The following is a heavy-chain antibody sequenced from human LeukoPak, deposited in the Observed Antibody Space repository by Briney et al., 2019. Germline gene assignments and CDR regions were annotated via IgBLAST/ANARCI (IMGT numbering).Heavy chain of an antibody. CDR1: GFTFSSYA. D-gene: IGHD3-22*01. Sequence: PGGSLRLSCAASGFTFSSYAMQWVRQAPGKGLEWVAVISYDGSNKYYADSVKGRFTISRDNSKNTLYLQMNSLRAEDTAVYYCARDLMSSCHYCDYWGQGTPVTVSS. CDR3: ARDLMSSCHYCDY. V-gene: IGHV3-30-3*01. J-gene: IGHJ4*02. CDR2: ISYDGSNK.